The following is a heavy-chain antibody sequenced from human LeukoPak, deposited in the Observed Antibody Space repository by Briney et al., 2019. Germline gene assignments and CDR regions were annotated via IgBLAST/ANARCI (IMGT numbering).Heavy chain of an antibody. J-gene: IGHJ6*02. CDR1: GFTFDDYA. V-gene: IGHV3-43*02. D-gene: IGHD2-2*01. CDR3: AKDMGYCSSTSCYGQYYYYGMDV. Sequence: PGGSLRLSCAASGFTFDDYAMHGVRQAPGKGLEWVSLISGYGCSTYYADSVKGRFTISRDNSKNSLYLQMNSLRTEDTALYYCAKDMGYCSSTSCYGQYYYYGMDVWGQGTTVTVSS. CDR2: ISGYGCST.